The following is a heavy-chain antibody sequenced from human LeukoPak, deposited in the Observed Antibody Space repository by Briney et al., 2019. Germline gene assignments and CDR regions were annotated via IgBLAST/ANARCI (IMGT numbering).Heavy chain of an antibody. Sequence: SETLSLTCTVSGGPISSSSYYWGWIRQPPGKGLEWIGSIYYSGSTYYNPSLKSRVTISVDTSKNQFSLKLSSVTAADTAVYYCARLPYSSSWYRMGAFDIWGQGTLVTVSS. D-gene: IGHD6-13*01. J-gene: IGHJ4*02. CDR1: GGPISSSSYY. CDR2: IYYSGST. CDR3: ARLPYSSSWYRMGAFDI. V-gene: IGHV4-39*01.